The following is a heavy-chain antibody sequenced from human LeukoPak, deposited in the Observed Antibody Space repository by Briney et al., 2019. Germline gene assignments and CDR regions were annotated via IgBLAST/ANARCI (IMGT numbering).Heavy chain of an antibody. CDR1: GFTFSDYA. V-gene: IGHV3-23*01. J-gene: IGHJ4*02. CDR3: ARDRGYCRGTTCYAYYFDS. CDR2: LSGSGAGT. D-gene: IGHD2-2*01. Sequence: PGGSLRLSCAASGFTFSDYALGWVRQAPGRGLEWVATLSGSGAGTYYSDSVQGRFTISRDNAKNSLYLQMNSLRAEDTAVYYCARDRGYCRGTTCYAYYFDSWGQGTLVTVSS.